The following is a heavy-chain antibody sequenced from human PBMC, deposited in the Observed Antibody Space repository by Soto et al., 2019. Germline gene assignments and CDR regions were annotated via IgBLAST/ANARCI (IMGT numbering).Heavy chain of an antibody. Sequence: ASVKVSCKASGYTFTSYSMHWVRQAPGQRLEWMGWINAGNGNTKYSQKFQGRVTITRDTSASTAYMELSSLRSEDTAVYYCARTLYYDFWSGYYTGIESPYGMDVWGQGTTVTVSS. CDR2: INAGNGNT. V-gene: IGHV1-3*01. CDR3: ARTLYYDFWSGYYTGIESPYGMDV. CDR1: GYTFTSYS. D-gene: IGHD3-3*01. J-gene: IGHJ6*02.